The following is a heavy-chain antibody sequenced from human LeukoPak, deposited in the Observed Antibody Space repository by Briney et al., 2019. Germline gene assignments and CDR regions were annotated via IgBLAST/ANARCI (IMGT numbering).Heavy chain of an antibody. CDR3: ARAYGSYAFDY. V-gene: IGHV4-59*01. CDR1: GGSISSYY. J-gene: IGHJ4*02. D-gene: IGHD1-26*01. CDR2: GSYSGST. Sequence: SETLSLTCTVSGGSISSYYWNWIRQPPGKGLEWIGYGSYSGSTDYNPSLKSRVTISVDTSKNQFSLKLSSVTAADTAVYYCARAYGSYAFDYWGQGTLVTVSS.